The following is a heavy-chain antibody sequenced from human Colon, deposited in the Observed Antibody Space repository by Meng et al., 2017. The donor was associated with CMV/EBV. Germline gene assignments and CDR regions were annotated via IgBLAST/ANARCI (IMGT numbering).Heavy chain of an antibody. CDR1: GVSVTSGAYH. V-gene: IGHV4-61*08. CDR3: AKSRSSTPGIVDD. Sequence: GQSAESGPGLGKPSETLSLTCIVSGVSVTSGAYHWSWIRQSPGKGLEWIGYIYDTGITIYNPSLKSRVTIFLETSKNQFSLNLNSMTTADTAVYYCAKSRSSTPGIVDDWGQGTLVTVAS. CDR2: IYDTGIT. D-gene: IGHD2/OR15-2a*01. J-gene: IGHJ4*02.